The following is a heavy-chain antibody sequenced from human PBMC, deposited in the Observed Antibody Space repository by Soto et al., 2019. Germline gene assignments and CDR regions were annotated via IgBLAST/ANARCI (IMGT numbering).Heavy chain of an antibody. V-gene: IGHV4-39*01. D-gene: IGHD2-2*01. Sequence: QLQLQESGPGLVKPSETLSLTCTVSGGSISSSSYYWGWIRRPPGKGLEWIGSIYYSGSTYYNPSLKSRVTIAVDTSKNQFSLKLSSVTAADTAVYYCASTNGQGIVVVPAAIAGDAFDIWGQGTMVTVSS. CDR1: GGSISSSSYY. CDR2: IYYSGST. CDR3: ASTNGQGIVVVPAAIAGDAFDI. J-gene: IGHJ3*02.